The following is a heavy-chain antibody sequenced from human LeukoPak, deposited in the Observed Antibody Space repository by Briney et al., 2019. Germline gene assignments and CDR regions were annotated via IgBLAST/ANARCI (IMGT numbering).Heavy chain of an antibody. J-gene: IGHJ6*02. V-gene: IGHV3-43*02. CDR1: GFTFDDYA. D-gene: IGHD2-2*01. CDR3: AKDLDCSSTSCTPHYGMDV. Sequence: AGGSLRLSCAASGFTFDDYAMHWVRQAPGKGLGWVSLISGDGGSTYYTDSVKGRFTISRDNSKNSLYLQMNSLRTEDTALYYCAKDLDCSSTSCTPHYGMDVWGQGTTVTVSS. CDR2: ISGDGGST.